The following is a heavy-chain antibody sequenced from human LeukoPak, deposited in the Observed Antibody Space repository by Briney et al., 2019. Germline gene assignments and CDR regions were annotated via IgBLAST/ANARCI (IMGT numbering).Heavy chain of an antibody. D-gene: IGHD6-13*01. CDR1: GYTLTELS. Sequence: ASVKVSCKVSGYTLTELSMHWVRQAPGKGLEWMGGFDPEDGETIYAQKFQGRVTMTEDTSTDTAYMELSSPRSEDTAVYYCATLRNIAAAGIGHLDYWGQGTLVTVSS. CDR2: FDPEDGET. J-gene: IGHJ4*02. CDR3: ATLRNIAAAGIGHLDY. V-gene: IGHV1-24*01.